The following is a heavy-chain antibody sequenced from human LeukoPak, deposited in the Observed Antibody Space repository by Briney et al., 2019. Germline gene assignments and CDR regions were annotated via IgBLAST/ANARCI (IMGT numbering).Heavy chain of an antibody. Sequence: ASVKVSCKASGYTFTDYHIHWVRQAPGQGLEWMGWISGYNGATDYAHKFQGRVTMTTDTSTSTAYMEMRSLRSDDTAVYFCARSWNSACHYWGQGTLVTVSS. CDR3: ARSWNSACHY. V-gene: IGHV1-18*04. CDR2: ISGYNGAT. J-gene: IGHJ4*02. D-gene: IGHD1-7*01. CDR1: GYTFTDYH.